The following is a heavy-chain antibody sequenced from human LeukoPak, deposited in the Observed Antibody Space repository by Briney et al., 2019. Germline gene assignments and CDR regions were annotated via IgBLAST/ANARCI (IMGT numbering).Heavy chain of an antibody. D-gene: IGHD7-27*01. Sequence: GGSLRLSCAASGFTFSNAWTSWVRQAPGKGLEWVGRIKSKTDGGTTDYAAPVKGRFTISRDDSKNTLYLQMNSLKTEDTAVYYCTSFELGTTIPFDYWGQGTLVTVSS. CDR3: TSFELGTTIPFDY. CDR2: IKSKTDGGTT. V-gene: IGHV3-15*01. CDR1: GFTFSNAW. J-gene: IGHJ4*02.